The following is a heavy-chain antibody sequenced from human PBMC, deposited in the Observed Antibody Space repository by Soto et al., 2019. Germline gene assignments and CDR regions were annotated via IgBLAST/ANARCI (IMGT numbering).Heavy chain of an antibody. Sequence: EVQLLESGGGFVQPGGSLRISCAASGFRFSDFAMTWVRQAPGRGLEWVSAITGTASSTYYADSVKGRFTSSRDNSKNTLYLQINSLIAEDTAIYYCAKGAEGYVVSALDSWGQGTLVTVSS. CDR2: ITGTASST. J-gene: IGHJ4*02. V-gene: IGHV3-23*01. CDR1: GFRFSDFA. CDR3: AKGAEGYVVSALDS. D-gene: IGHD5-12*01.